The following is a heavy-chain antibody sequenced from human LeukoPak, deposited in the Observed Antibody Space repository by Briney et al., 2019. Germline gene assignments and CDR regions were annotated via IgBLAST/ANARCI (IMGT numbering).Heavy chain of an antibody. J-gene: IGHJ5*02. CDR2: IFYTGNT. CDR1: DGSISSSNYY. Sequence: SETLSLTCTVSDGSISSSNYYWAWIRQPPGKGLEWIANIFYTGNTYYNPSLKSRVTISIDTSKNQFSLRLNSVTATDTAVYYCARLNKPGWFDPWGQGSLVIVS. D-gene: IGHD1-14*01. CDR3: ARLNKPGWFDP. V-gene: IGHV4-39*01.